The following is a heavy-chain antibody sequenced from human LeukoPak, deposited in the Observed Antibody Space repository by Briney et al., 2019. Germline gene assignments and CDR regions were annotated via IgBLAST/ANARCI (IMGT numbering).Heavy chain of an antibody. J-gene: IGHJ4*02. CDR1: GGSISSSSYY. V-gene: IGHV4-39*01. D-gene: IGHD6-19*01. CDR2: IYYSGST. CDR3: ARHLEQWVEVGSFDY. Sequence: SETLSLTCTVSGGSISSSSYYWGWIRPPPGKGLEWIGSIYYSGSTYYNPSLKSRVTISVDTSKNQFSLKLSSVTAADTAVYYCARHLEQWVEVGSFDYWGQGTLVTVSS.